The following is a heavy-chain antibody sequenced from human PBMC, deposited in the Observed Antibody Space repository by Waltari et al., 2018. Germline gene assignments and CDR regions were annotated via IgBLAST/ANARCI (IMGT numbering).Heavy chain of an antibody. CDR1: GGSISSGGYY. J-gene: IGHJ4*02. D-gene: IGHD5-12*01. CDR2: ILYSGST. Sequence: QVQLQESGPGLVKPSQTLSLTCTVSGGSISSGGYYWSWVRQHPGKGLEWIGYILYSGSTYYNPSLNSRITISVDTSKNQLSLKLSSVTAADTAVYYCARGGRDYFDYWGQGTLVTVSS. CDR3: ARGGRDYFDY. V-gene: IGHV4-31*03.